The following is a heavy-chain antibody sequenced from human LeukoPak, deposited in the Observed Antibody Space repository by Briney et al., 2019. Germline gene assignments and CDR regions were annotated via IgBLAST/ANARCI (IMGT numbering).Heavy chain of an antibody. J-gene: IGHJ4*02. V-gene: IGHV4-34*01. CDR2: INHSGST. D-gene: IGHD2-2*01. Sequence: PSETLSLTCAVYGGSFSGYYWSWVRQPPGKGLEWIGEINHSGSTNYNPSLKSRVTITVDNSKNQFSLKLSSATAADTAVYYCARLKGVPAGLWGQGTLVTVSS. CDR3: ARLKGVPAGL. CDR1: GGSFSGYY.